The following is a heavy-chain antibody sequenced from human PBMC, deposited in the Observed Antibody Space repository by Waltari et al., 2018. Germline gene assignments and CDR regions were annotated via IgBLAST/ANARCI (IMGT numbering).Heavy chain of an antibody. J-gene: IGHJ4*02. V-gene: IGHV3-53*02. CDR2: IHSGGST. CDR3: ARGPYNFWSGYSFEY. CDR1: GFTVSDSY. D-gene: IGHD3-3*01. Sequence: EVQLVETGGGLIQPGGSLRLSGAGSGFTVSDSYMTWVRQAPGKGLEWVSLIHSGGSTFYADSVKGRFTISRDYSKNTLYLQMNSLRAEDSALYYCARGPYNFWSGYSFEYWGQGTLVTVSS.